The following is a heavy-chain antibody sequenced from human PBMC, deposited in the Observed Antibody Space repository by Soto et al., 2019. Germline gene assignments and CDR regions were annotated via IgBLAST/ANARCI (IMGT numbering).Heavy chain of an antibody. V-gene: IGHV3-23*01. CDR2: ISDSGSST. CDR3: AKDHWFDL. J-gene: IGHJ5*02. CDR1: EITFKNFV. Sequence: EVQRLESGGGLVQPGGSLRLSCAASEITFKNFVMSWVRQAPGKGLEWVSTISDSGSSTYYADSVKGRFTISRDNSKNTLYLQMNSLRADDTAVYYCAKDHWFDLWVQGTLVTVSS.